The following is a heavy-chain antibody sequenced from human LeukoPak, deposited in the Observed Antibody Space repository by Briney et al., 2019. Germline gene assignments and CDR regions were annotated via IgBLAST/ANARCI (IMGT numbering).Heavy chain of an antibody. CDR3: ARDPWESFGGRYYFYGMDV. V-gene: IGHV3-53*05. CDR2: IYSGGST. Sequence: GGSLRLSCAASGFTVSSNYMSWVRQAPGKGLEWVSVIYSGGSTYYAGSVKGRFTISRDNYKDTLFLQMDSLRVEDTGVYHCARDPWESFGGRYYFYGMDVWGQGTTVSVSS. D-gene: IGHD4-23*01. CDR1: GFTVSSNY. J-gene: IGHJ6*02.